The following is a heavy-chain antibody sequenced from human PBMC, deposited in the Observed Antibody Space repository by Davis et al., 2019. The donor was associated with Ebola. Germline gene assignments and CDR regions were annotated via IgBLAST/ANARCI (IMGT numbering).Heavy chain of an antibody. CDR3: AKDGGNYPYWYFDH. J-gene: IGHJ2*01. Sequence: GESLKISCAASGFTFSSYGMHWVRQAPGKGLEWVAVISYDGSNKYYADSVKGRFTISRDNSRNTLSLQMNNLRAEDTAVYYCAKDGGNYPYWYFDHWGRGTLVTVSS. V-gene: IGHV3-33*05. CDR2: ISYDGSNK. CDR1: GFTFSSYG. D-gene: IGHD1-7*01.